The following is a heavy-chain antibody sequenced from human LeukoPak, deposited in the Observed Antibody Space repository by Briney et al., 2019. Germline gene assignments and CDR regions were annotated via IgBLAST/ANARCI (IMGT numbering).Heavy chain of an antibody. J-gene: IGHJ4*02. CDR3: ARDEATMVRGHDY. Sequence: PGGSLRLSCAASGFTFSSYAMSWVRQAPGKGLEWVSTISNSDSNTYYTDSAKGRFTISRDNAKNSLYLQMNRLRVDDTAVYYCARDEATMVRGHDYWGQGTLVTVSS. CDR1: GFTFSSYA. CDR2: ISNSDSNT. D-gene: IGHD3-10*01. V-gene: IGHV3-21*06.